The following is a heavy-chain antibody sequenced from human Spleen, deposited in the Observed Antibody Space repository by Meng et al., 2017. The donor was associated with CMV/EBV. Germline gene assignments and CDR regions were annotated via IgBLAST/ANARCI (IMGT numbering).Heavy chain of an antibody. CDR3: ARPIAVRGKY. D-gene: IGHD6-19*01. CDR2: ISSSSSYI. CDR1: GFTFSSYS. V-gene: IGHV3-21*01. Sequence: GESLKISCAASGFTFSSYSMNWVRQAPGKGLEWVSSISSSSSYIYYADSVKGRFTISRDNAKNTLYLQMNSLRAEDTAVYYCARPIAVRGKYWGQGTLVTVSS. J-gene: IGHJ4*02.